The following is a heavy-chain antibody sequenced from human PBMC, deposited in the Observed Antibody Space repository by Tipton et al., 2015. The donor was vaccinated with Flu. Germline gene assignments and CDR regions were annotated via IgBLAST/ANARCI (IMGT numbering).Heavy chain of an antibody. V-gene: IGHV4-39*07. CDR1: GGSISSSSHY. Sequence: TLSLTCTVSGGSISSSSHYWGWIRQAPGRGLEWVGSIYYTGYPYYNSSLKSRLAMSIDTSKKQFSLRLSSVTAADTAVYYCARIAAAGTGYFDYWGQGTLVTVSS. D-gene: IGHD6-13*01. CDR3: ARIAAAGTGYFDY. J-gene: IGHJ4*02. CDR2: IYYTGYP.